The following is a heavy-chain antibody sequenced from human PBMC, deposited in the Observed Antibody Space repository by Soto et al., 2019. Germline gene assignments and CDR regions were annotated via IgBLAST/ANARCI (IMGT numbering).Heavy chain of an antibody. D-gene: IGHD2-21*02. V-gene: IGHV1-2*02. CDR1: GYTFTGYY. CDR2: INPNSGGT. CDR3: AKAVPPFVVVTAFDY. J-gene: IGHJ4*02. Sequence: ASVKVSCKASGYTFTGYYMHWVRQARGQGLEWMGWINPNSGGTNYAQKFQGRVTMTRDTSISTAYMELSSLRAEDTAVYYCAKAVPPFVVVTAFDYWGQGTLVTVSS.